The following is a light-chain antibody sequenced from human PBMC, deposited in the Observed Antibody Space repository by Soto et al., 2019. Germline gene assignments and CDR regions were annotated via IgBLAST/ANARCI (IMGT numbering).Light chain of an antibody. Sequence: EIVMTQSPATLSVSPGERATLSCRASQSVSSNLAWYQQKPGQAPRLLIYGASTRATGTPARFSGSGSGTEFTLTISSLQSEDFAVYYWQQYNNWLMWTFGQGTKVEIK. J-gene: IGKJ1*01. CDR2: GAS. CDR1: QSVSSN. CDR3: QQYNNWLMWT. V-gene: IGKV3-15*01.